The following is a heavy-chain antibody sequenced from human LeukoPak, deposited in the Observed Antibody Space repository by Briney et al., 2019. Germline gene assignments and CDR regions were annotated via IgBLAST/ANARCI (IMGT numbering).Heavy chain of an antibody. CDR3: ARDSPIWFGELLIFDY. J-gene: IGHJ4*02. CDR1: GFTFSSYA. CDR2: ISYDGSNK. D-gene: IGHD3-10*01. V-gene: IGHV3-30-3*01. Sequence: GGSLRLSCAASGFTFSSYAMHWVRQAPGKGLERVAVISYDGSNKYYADSVKGRFTISRDNSKNTLYLQMNSLRAEDTAVYYCARDSPIWFGELLIFDYWGQGTLVTVSS.